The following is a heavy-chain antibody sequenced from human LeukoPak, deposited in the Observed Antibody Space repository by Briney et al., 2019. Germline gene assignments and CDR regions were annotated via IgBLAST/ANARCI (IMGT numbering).Heavy chain of an antibody. D-gene: IGHD6-13*01. V-gene: IGHV3-15*01. Sequence: PGGSLRLSCAASGFTFSNAWMSWVRQAPGKGLEWVGRIKSKTDGGTTDYAAPVKGRFTISRDASKNTLYLQMNSLKTEDTAVYYCTTGYSSSWYSLSFPYWGQGTLVTVSS. J-gene: IGHJ4*02. CDR1: GFTFSNAW. CDR3: TTGYSSSWYSLSFPY. CDR2: IKSKTDGGTT.